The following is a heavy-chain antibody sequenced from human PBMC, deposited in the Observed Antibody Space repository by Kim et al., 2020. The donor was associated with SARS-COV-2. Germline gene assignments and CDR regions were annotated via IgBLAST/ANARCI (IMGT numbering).Heavy chain of an antibody. Sequence: SETPSLTCTVSGDSINSTTHYWGWVRQSPGKGLEWIGNIYYTGTTRNNPSLKGRVSMSLDTSKNHFSLSLNSVTAADTGLYFCARHGIFARGWFDSWG. CDR1: GDSINSTTHY. J-gene: IGHJ5*01. CDR3: ARHGIFARGWFDS. V-gene: IGHV4-39*01. D-gene: IGHD1-20*01. CDR2: IYYTGTT.